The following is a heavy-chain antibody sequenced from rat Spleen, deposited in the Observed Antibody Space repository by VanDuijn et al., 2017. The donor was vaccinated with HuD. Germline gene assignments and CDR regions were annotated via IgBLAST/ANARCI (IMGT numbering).Heavy chain of an antibody. J-gene: IGHJ3*01. CDR1: GFTFNNYW. CDR2: ITNTGGGT. D-gene: IGHD4-3*01. Sequence: EVQLVESGGGLVQPGRSLKLSCVASGFTFNNYWMTWIRQAPGKGLEWVASITNTGGGTHYPDSVKGRFTISRDIAKSTLYLQMNNLRSEDTATYYCARHNSGYGVMDAWGQGTLVTVSS. CDR3: ARHNSGYGVMDA. V-gene: IGHV5-31*01.